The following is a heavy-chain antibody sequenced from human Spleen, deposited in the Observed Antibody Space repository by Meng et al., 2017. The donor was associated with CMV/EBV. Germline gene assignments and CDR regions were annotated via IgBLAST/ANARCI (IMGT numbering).Heavy chain of an antibody. CDR3: AREQSVWFDP. Sequence: LCCAASGFNFSSYSMDWVRQAPGKGLEWVSSISSSSSFIYYADSVKGRFTISRDNAKNSVDLQMNSLRTEDTAVYYCAREQSVWFDPWGQGTLVTVSS. J-gene: IGHJ5*02. V-gene: IGHV3-21*01. CDR2: ISSSSSFI. CDR1: GFNFSSYS.